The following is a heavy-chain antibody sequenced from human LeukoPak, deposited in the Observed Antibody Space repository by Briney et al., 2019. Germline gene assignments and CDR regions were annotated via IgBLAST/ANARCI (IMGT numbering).Heavy chain of an antibody. J-gene: IGHJ4*02. Sequence: ASVKVSCKASGYTFTSYGISWVRQAPGQGLEWMGWISAYNGNTNYAQKLQGRVTMTTDTSTSTAYMELRSLRSDDTAVYYCARDWDPDSSGYYYDPPFDYWGQGTPVTVSS. CDR2: ISAYNGNT. V-gene: IGHV1-18*01. CDR3: ARDWDPDSSGYYYDPPFDY. CDR1: GYTFTSYG. D-gene: IGHD3-22*01.